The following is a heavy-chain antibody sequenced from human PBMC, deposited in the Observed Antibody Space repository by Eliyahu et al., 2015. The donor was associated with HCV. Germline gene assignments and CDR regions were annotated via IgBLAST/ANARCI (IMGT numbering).Heavy chain of an antibody. CDR3: ARDLGYSGYNYSAFDI. CDR2: ISSTSSYI. V-gene: IGHV3-21*01. J-gene: IGHJ3*02. CDR1: GXXFSXNT. Sequence: EVQLAESGGGLVKPGGSLRLSCGAXGXXFSXNTMNWVRQAPGKGVEWVSSISSTSSYIYYTDSVKGRFTISRDNAKNSLYLQMSSLRVEDTAVYYCARDLGYSGYNYSAFDIWGQGTMVTVSS. D-gene: IGHD5-12*01.